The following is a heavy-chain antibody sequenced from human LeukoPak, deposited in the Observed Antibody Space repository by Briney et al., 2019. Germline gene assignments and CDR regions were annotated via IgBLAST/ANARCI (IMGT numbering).Heavy chain of an antibody. CDR2: ITGSGDIT. J-gene: IGHJ4*02. CDR1: AFTFSKYA. Sequence: GGSLRLSCPASAFTFSKYAMKWVGQAPGKGLEWVSSITGSGDITFYADSVKGRFTISRDNSKNTLYLQMNSLRAEDTAVYFCAKALGGDYAPFDYWGQGTLVTVSS. CDR3: AKALGGDYAPFDY. V-gene: IGHV3-23*01. D-gene: IGHD2-21*02.